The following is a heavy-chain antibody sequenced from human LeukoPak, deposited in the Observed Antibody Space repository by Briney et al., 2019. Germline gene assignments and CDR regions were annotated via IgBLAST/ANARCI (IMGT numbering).Heavy chain of an antibody. Sequence: PSQTLSLTCTVSGGSISSGGYYWSWIRQPPGKGLEWIGYIYHSGSTYYNPSLKSRVTISVDRSKNQFSLKLSSVTTADTAVYYCASYGSGSYYPFDYWGQGTLVTVSS. CDR1: GGSISSGGYY. J-gene: IGHJ4*02. V-gene: IGHV4-30-2*01. CDR3: ASYGSGSYYPFDY. CDR2: IYHSGST. D-gene: IGHD3-10*01.